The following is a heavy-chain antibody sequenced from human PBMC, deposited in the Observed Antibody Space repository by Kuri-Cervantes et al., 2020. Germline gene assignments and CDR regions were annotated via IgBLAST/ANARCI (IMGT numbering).Heavy chain of an antibody. V-gene: IGHV3-23*01. CDR1: GFTFSSYS. Sequence: LSLTCAASGFTFSSYSMNWVRQAPGKGLEWVSAISGSGGSTYYADSVKGRFTISRDNSKNTLYLQMNSLRAEDTAVYYCLGVGDYWGQGTLVTVSS. J-gene: IGHJ4*02. CDR2: ISGSGGST. D-gene: IGHD3-10*01. CDR3: LGVGDY.